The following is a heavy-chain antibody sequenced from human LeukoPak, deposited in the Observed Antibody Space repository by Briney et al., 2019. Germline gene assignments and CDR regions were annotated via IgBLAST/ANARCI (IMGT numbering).Heavy chain of an antibody. CDR3: ARRGIWGHTFDAFDI. CDR2: MNPNSGIA. CDR1: GYTFATYD. J-gene: IGHJ3*02. V-gene: IGHV1-8*01. D-gene: IGHD7-27*01. Sequence: ASVKVSCKASGYTFATYDINWVRQATGQGLEWMGWMNPNSGIAGYAQNFQGRVTMTRNTSISTAYMELSSLRSEDTAVYYCARRGIWGHTFDAFDIWGQGTMVTVSS.